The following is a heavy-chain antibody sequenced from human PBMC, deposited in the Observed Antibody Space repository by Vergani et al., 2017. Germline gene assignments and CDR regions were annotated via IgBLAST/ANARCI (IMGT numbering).Heavy chain of an antibody. D-gene: IGHD4-17*01. CDR1: GYSFTSYW. V-gene: IGHV5-51*01. J-gene: IGHJ3*02. Sequence: EVPLVQSGAAVKKPGESLKISCTGSGYSFTSYWIGWVRQMPGKGLEWMGIIYPGDSDTRYSPSFQGQVTISADKSISTAYLQWSSLKASDTAMYYCARRAFFPTGSTVNDAFDIWGQGTMVTVSS. CDR3: ARRAFFPTGSTVNDAFDI. CDR2: IYPGDSDT.